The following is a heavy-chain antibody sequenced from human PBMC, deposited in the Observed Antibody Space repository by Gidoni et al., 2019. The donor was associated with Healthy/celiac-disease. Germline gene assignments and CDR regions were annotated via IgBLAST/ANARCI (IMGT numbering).Heavy chain of an antibody. D-gene: IGHD6-6*01. CDR2: INPSGGST. CDR3: ARDSYSSSSRAHNWFDP. J-gene: IGHJ5*02. CDR1: RYTFPTYY. V-gene: IGHV1-46*01. Sequence: QVQLVQSGAEVKKPGASVKVSCKATRYTFPTYYMHWVRQAPGQGLEWMGIINPSGGSTSYGQKFQGRVTMTRDTSTSTVYMELSSLRSEDTAVYYCARDSYSSSSRAHNWFDPWGQGTLVTVSS.